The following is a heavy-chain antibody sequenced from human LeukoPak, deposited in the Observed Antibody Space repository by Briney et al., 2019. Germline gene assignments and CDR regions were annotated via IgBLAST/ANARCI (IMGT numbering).Heavy chain of an antibody. V-gene: IGHV3-48*03. CDR1: GFTFSGYE. CDR3: ARNQMGFDY. Sequence: GGSLRLSCAASGFTFSGYEMNWVRQAPGKGLEWVSYISDSGSTKYYADSVKGRFTISRDNSNNTLYLQMNSLRPEDTAVYYCARNQMGFDYWGQGTLVTVSS. D-gene: IGHD1-26*01. J-gene: IGHJ4*02. CDR2: ISDSGSTK.